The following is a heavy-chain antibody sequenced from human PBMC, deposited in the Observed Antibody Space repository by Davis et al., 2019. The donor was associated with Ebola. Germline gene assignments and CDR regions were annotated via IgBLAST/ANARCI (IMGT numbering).Heavy chain of an antibody. J-gene: IGHJ6*02. V-gene: IGHV4-59*12. CDR1: GGSISSYY. CDR2: IYYSGST. Sequence: PSETLSLTCTVSGGSISSYYWSWIRQPPGKGLEWIGYIYYSGSTNYNPSLKSRVTISVDTSKNQFSLKLSSVTAADTAVYYCAREALVQLEEYYYYGMDVWGQGTTVTVSS. D-gene: IGHD6-6*01. CDR3: AREALVQLEEYYYYGMDV.